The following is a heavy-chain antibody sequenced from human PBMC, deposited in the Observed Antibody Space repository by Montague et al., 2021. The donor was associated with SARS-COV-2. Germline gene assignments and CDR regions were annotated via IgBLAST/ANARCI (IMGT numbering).Heavy chain of an antibody. CDR2: ISYSGGIT. J-gene: IGHJ4*02. CDR1: GFPFSSYE. D-gene: IGHD2-15*01. Sequence: LRLSCAASGFPFSSYEMNWARQAPGKGLEWLSSISYSGGITNYADSVRGRFTISRDFAKNSLYLQMNSLRAEDTAVYYCVREGSGWFFDYWGQGALVTVSS. V-gene: IGHV3-48*03. CDR3: VREGSGWFFDY.